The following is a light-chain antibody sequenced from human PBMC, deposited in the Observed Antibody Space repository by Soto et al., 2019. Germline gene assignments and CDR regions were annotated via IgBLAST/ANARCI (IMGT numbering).Light chain of an antibody. V-gene: IGLV2-14*01. CDR1: SSDVGGYNY. CDR3: SSYTSSNTVV. Sequence: QSVLTQPASVSGSPGQSITISCTGTSSDVGGYNYVSWYQQHPGKAPKLMIYEVSNRPSGVSHRFSGSKSGNTASLTISGLQAEDEADYYCSSYTSSNTVVFGGGTKLTVL. CDR2: EVS. J-gene: IGLJ2*01.